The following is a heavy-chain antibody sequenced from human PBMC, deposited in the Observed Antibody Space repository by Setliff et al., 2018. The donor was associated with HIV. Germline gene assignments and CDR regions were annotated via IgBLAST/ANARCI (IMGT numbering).Heavy chain of an antibody. CDR2: VYASGGT. CDR1: GGSISSGDDF. D-gene: IGHD2-15*01. Sequence: SETLSLTCTVSGGSISSGDDFWTWVRQPAGKGLEWIGHVYASGGTKYDPSLKSRVTISLDTSTSQFSLRLNSVTAADTAHYFCVVYFIGNGGRGLWGQGTQVTVSS. V-gene: IGHV4-61*10. CDR3: VVYFIGNGGRGL. J-gene: IGHJ4*02.